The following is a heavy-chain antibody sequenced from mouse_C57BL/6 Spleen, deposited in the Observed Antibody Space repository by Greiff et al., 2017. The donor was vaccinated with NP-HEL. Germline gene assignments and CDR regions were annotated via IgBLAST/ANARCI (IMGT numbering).Heavy chain of an antibody. CDR2: INPNNGGT. V-gene: IGHV1-18*01. J-gene: IGHJ1*03. CDR3: ARSIYDGYGYFDV. Sequence: EVQLQQSGPELVKPGASVKIPCKASGYTFTDYNLDWVKQSHGKSLEWIGDINPNNGGTIYNQKFKGKATLTVDKSSSTAYMELRSLTSEDTAVYYCARSIYDGYGYFDVWGTGTTVTVSS. CDR1: GYTFTDYN. D-gene: IGHD2-3*01.